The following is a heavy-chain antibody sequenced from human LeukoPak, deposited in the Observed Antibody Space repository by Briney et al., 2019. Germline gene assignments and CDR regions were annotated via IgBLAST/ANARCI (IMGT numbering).Heavy chain of an antibody. Sequence: ASVKVSCKASGYTFASYDINWVRQATGQGLEWMGWMNPNSGNTGYAQKFQGRVTMTRNTSISTAYMELSSLRSEDTAVYYCARGPTRNYYYGSGSPPFDPWGQGTLVTVSS. V-gene: IGHV1-8*01. J-gene: IGHJ5*02. D-gene: IGHD3-10*01. CDR3: ARGPTRNYYYGSGSPPFDP. CDR2: MNPNSGNT. CDR1: GYTFASYD.